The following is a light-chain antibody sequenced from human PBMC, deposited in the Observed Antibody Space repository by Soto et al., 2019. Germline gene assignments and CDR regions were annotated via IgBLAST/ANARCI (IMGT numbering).Light chain of an antibody. CDR2: LEGSGSY. V-gene: IGLV4-60*03. Sequence: QPVLTQSSSASASLGSSVKLPCTLSSGHSSYIIAWHQQQPGKAPRYLMKLEGSGSYNKGSGVPDRFSGSSSGAVRYLTISNLQSEDEADYYCEMWDSNTYVFGTGTKLTVL. CDR3: EMWDSNTYV. J-gene: IGLJ1*01. CDR1: SGHSSYI.